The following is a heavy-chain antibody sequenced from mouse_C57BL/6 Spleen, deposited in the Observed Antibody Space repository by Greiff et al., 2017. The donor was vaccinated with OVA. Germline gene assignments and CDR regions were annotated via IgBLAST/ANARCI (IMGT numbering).Heavy chain of an antibody. CDR3: ARNGSPYAMDY. J-gene: IGHJ4*01. CDR2: IRNKANGYTT. Sequence: DVQLQESGGGLVQPGGSLSLSCAASGFTFTDYYMSWVRQPPGKALEWLGFIRNKANGYTTEYSASVKGRFTISRDNSQSILYLQMNALRAEDSATYYCARNGSPYAMDYWGQGTSVTVSS. CDR1: GFTFTDYY. D-gene: IGHD1-1*01. V-gene: IGHV7-3*01.